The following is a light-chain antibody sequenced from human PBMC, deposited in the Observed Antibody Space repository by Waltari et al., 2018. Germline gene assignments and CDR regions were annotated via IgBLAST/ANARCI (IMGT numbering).Light chain of an antibody. Sequence: QSALIQPPSASGSPGQSITISCTGTSSDVGGHNFVSWYQHQPSKAPKLIIYEVTGRPSGVPDRFSGSKSGSTASLTVSGLQAEDEADYYCCSYAGSNTPYVFGTGTKVTVL. V-gene: IGLV2-8*01. J-gene: IGLJ1*01. CDR1: SSDVGGHNF. CDR3: CSYAGSNTPYV. CDR2: EVT.